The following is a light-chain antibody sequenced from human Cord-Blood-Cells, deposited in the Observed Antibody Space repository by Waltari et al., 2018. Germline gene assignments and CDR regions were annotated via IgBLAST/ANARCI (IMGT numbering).Light chain of an antibody. CDR3: QQRSNWPT. Sequence: EIVLTQSTATLSLSPGEGATLSCSASQSVSSYLAWYQQKPGQAPRLLIYDASNRATGIPARFSGSGSGTDFTLTISSLEPEDFAVYYCQQRSNWPTFGGGTKVEIK. CDR2: DAS. V-gene: IGKV3-11*01. CDR1: QSVSSY. J-gene: IGKJ4*01.